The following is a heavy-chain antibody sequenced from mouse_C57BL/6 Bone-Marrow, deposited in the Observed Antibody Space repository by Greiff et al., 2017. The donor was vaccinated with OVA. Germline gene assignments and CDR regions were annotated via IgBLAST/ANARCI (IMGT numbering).Heavy chain of an antibody. Sequence: EVQLQQSGPELVKPGASVKMSCKASGYTFTDYNMHWVKQSPGKSLEWIGYINPNNGGTNYNHKFKGKATLTVNKSSSTAYMELRSLTSEDSAVYYCASILSTMVSSEFAYWGQGTPVTVSA. V-gene: IGHV1-22*01. CDR3: ASILSTMVSSEFAY. CDR1: GYTFTDYN. J-gene: IGHJ3*01. CDR2: INPNNGGT. D-gene: IGHD2-2*01.